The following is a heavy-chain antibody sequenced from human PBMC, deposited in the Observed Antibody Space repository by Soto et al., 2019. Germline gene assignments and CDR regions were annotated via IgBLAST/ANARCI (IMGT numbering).Heavy chain of an antibody. D-gene: IGHD6-19*01. CDR3: AGGTRMWLEGVGY. J-gene: IGHJ4*02. CDR1: GGSFSGYY. Sequence: QVLLEQWGAGLLKPSETLSLTCAVYGGSFSGYYWTWIRQPPGRGLEWLGEINHSGITDYNPSLKSRVSISIDTSKNQFYLQLNSVTAAATAVYECAGGTRMWLEGVGYWGQGTLVTVSS. V-gene: IGHV4-34*01. CDR2: INHSGIT.